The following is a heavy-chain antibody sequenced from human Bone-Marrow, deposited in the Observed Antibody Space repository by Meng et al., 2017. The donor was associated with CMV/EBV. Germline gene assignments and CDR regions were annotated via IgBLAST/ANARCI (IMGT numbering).Heavy chain of an antibody. CDR2: IYYSGST. CDR3: VRDCGCDCSYFDY. CDR1: GGSISSGDYY. Sequence: SETLSLTCTVSGGSISSGDYYWSWIRQPPGKGLEWIGYIYYSGSTYYNPSLKSRVTISVDTSKNQFSLKLSSVTAADTAVYYCVRDCGCDCSYFDYWGQGTLVTVSS. J-gene: IGHJ4*02. V-gene: IGHV4-30-4*08. D-gene: IGHD2-21*01.